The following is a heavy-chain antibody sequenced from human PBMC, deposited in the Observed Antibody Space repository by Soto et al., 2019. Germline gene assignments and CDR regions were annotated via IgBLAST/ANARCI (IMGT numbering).Heavy chain of an antibody. V-gene: IGHV3-48*02. J-gene: IGHJ4*02. CDR1: QFTFSGNN. CDR2: ISSSGSTI. D-gene: IGHD2-15*01. CDR3: XXXXXXYGGIDY. Sequence: EVQLVESGGGLAQPGGSLRLSCAASQFTFSGNNMNWVRQAPGXXLEWVSYISSSGSTIYYADSVKGRFTISRDNAKNSLYLQMNSLRDXDTAXXXXXXXXXXYGGIDYWGQGTLVTVSS.